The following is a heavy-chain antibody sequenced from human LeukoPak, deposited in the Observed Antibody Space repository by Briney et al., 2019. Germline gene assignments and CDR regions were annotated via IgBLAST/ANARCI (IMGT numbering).Heavy chain of an antibody. CDR2: IYYSGNT. CDR3: ARHGYCSGGNCYFDY. J-gene: IGHJ4*02. Sequence: SETLSLTCTVSSGSISSSSYYWGWIRQPPGKGLEWIGSIYYSGNTYYNPSLKSRATISVDTSKNQLSLKLSSVTAADTAVYYCARHGYCSGGNCYFDYWGQGTLVTVSS. CDR1: SGSISSSSYY. V-gene: IGHV4-39*01. D-gene: IGHD2-15*01.